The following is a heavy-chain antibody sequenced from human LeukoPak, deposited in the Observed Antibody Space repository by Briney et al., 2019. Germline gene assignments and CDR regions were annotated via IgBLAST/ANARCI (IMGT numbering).Heavy chain of an antibody. CDR3: ARDPPRVLGDEADFDY. D-gene: IGHD3-16*01. V-gene: IGHV1-2*02. Sequence: ASVKVSCKASGYTFTGYYMHWVRQAPGQGLEWMGWINPNSGGTNYAQKFQGRVTMTRDTPISTAYMELSRLRSDDTAVYYCARDPPRVLGDEADFDYWGQGTLVTVSS. CDR1: GYTFTGYY. J-gene: IGHJ4*02. CDR2: INPNSGGT.